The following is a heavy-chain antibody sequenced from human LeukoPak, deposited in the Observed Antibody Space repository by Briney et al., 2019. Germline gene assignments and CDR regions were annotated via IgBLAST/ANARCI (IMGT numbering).Heavy chain of an antibody. CDR1: GGSFSGYY. J-gene: IGHJ4*02. D-gene: IGHD3-3*01. Sequence: SETLSLTCAVYGGSFSGYYWSRIRQPPGKGLEWIGEINHSGSTNYNPSLKSRVTISVDTSKNQFSLKLSSVTAADTAVYYCARGPMVTIFGVVKPRFDYWGQGTLVTVSS. CDR2: INHSGST. CDR3: ARGPMVTIFGVVKPRFDY. V-gene: IGHV4-34*01.